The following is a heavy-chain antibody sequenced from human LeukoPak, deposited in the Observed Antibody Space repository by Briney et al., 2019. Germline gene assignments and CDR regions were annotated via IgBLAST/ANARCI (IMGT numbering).Heavy chain of an antibody. CDR3: AREHIRSGSYYDYYYGMDV. CDR2: IYYSGST. Sequence: SETLSLTCTVSGGSISSYYWSWIRQPPGKGLGWIGYIYYSGSTNYNPSLKSRVTISVDTSKNQFSLKLSSVTAADTAVYYCAREHIRSGSYYDYYYGMDVWGQGTTVTVSS. CDR1: GGSISSYY. D-gene: IGHD1-26*01. V-gene: IGHV4-59*01. J-gene: IGHJ6*02.